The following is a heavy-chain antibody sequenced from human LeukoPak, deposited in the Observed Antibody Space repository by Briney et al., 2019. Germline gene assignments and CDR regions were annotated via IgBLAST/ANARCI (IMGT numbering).Heavy chain of an antibody. CDR3: ATGAATDY. J-gene: IGHJ4*02. CDR1: GFTFGSYG. CDR2: ISSNGGST. V-gene: IGHV3-64D*09. D-gene: IGHD3-10*01. Sequence: GGSLRLSCSASGFTFGSYGMHWVRQAPGKGLDFVSAISSNGGSTYYADSVKGRFTISRDNSKNTLFLQMSSLRDEDTAVYYCATGAATDYWGEGTLVTVSS.